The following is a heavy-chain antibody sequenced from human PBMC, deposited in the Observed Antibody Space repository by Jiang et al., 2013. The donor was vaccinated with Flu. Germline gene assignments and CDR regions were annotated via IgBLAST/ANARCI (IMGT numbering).Heavy chain of an antibody. CDR2: ISYDGSNK. D-gene: IGHD1-26*01. CDR3: AKDRLVGARKRSGAFDI. CDR1: GFTFSSYG. J-gene: IGHJ3*02. Sequence: QLVESGGGVVQPGRSLRLSCAASGFTFSSYGMHWVRQAPGKGLEWVAVISYDGSNKYYADSVKGRFTISRDNSKNTLYLQMNSLRAEDTAVYYCAKDRLVGARKRSGAFDIWGQGTMVTVSS. V-gene: IGHV3-30*18.